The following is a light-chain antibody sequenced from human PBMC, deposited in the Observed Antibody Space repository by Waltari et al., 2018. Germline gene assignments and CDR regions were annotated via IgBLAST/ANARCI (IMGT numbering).Light chain of an antibody. V-gene: IGKV1-9*01. CDR3: QQLNTYPFT. J-gene: IGKJ4*01. CDR2: AAS. Sequence: DIQLTQSPSFLSASVGDRVTITCRATQGIISSLAWYQQKPGKVPKLLIYAASTLQSGVPSRFSGSGSGTEFTLTISSLQPEDSATYYCQQLNTYPFTFGGGTKVEIK. CDR1: QGIISS.